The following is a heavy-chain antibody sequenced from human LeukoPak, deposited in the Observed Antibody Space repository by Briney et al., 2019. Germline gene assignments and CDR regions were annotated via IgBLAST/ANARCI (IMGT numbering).Heavy chain of an antibody. Sequence: GGSLRLSCVASGFTFSSYAMHWVRQAPGTGLEWVAVISYDGSNKYYADSVKGRFTISRDNSKNTLYLQMNSLRAEDTAVYYCARDWERDYYDSSGYLDYWGQGTLVTVSS. J-gene: IGHJ4*02. CDR1: GFTFSSYA. CDR3: ARDWERDYYDSSGYLDY. CDR2: ISYDGSNK. V-gene: IGHV3-30-3*01. D-gene: IGHD3-22*01.